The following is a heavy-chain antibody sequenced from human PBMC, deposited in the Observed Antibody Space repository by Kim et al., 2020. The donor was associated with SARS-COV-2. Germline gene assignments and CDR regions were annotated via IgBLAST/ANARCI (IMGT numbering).Heavy chain of an antibody. CDR2: ISFDGRNE. J-gene: IGHJ6*02. V-gene: IGHV3-30*04. D-gene: IGHD3-3*01. CDR3: ARDGRAYYDCWSGNFYGIDV. Sequence: GGSLRLSCAASGFTFSNYAMNWVRQAPGKGLEWVADISFDGRNEDYADSVKGRFTISRDNSKNILFLQMKSLRTEDTALYYCARDGRAYYDCWSGNFYGIDVWGQGTTVPVSS. CDR1: GFTFSNYA.